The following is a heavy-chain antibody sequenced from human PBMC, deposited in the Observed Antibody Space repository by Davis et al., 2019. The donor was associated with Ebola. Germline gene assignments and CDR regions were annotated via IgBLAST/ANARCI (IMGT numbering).Heavy chain of an antibody. D-gene: IGHD6-6*01. CDR2: IYWDDDK. CDR3: ARFIAARLSSYYYYYYGMDV. J-gene: IGHJ6*02. Sequence: SGPTLVTPTQTLTLTCTFSGFSLSTSGVGVGWIRQPPGKSLAWLALIYWDDDKRYSPSLKSRLTITKDTSKNQVVLTMTNMDPVDTATYYCARFIAARLSSYYYYYYGMDVWGQGTTVTVSS. CDR1: GFSLSTSGVG. V-gene: IGHV2-5*02.